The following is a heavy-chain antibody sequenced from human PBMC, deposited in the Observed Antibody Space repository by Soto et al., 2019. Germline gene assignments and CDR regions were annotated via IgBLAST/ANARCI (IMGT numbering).Heavy chain of an antibody. Sequence: AESRALTSVNDGGPGTISDYYSNRIRKPQGKGLEWIGEIHHIGRTNYNPSLKSRVFISVDTSKNQFSLNLSSVTCADTAVYYFARGYFINWHTPHYWGQGTLVTVSS. D-gene: IGHD2-15*01. J-gene: IGHJ4*02. CDR2: IHHIGRT. CDR3: ARGYFINWHTPHY. CDR1: GGPGTISDYY. V-gene: IGHV4-34*01.